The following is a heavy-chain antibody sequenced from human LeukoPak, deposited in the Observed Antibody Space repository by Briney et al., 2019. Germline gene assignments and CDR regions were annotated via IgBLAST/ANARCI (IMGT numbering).Heavy chain of an antibody. CDR1: GFTFSSYA. CDR2: ISSNGGST. J-gene: IGHJ5*02. V-gene: IGHV3-64*04. D-gene: IGHD2-2*01. Sequence: PGGSLRLSCSASGFTFSSYAMHWVRQAPGKGLEYVSAISSNGGSTYYADSVRGRFTISRDNSKNTLYLQMSSLRAEDTAVYFCARALQYCSSSSCPGANNWFDPWGQGTLVTVSS. CDR3: ARALQYCSSSSCPGANNWFDP.